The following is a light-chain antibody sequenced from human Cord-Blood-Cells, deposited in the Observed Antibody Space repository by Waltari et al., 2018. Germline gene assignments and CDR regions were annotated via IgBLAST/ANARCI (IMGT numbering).Light chain of an antibody. CDR3: CSYAGSYTYV. J-gene: IGLJ1*01. V-gene: IGLV2-11*01. Sequence: QSALTQPRSVSGSPGQSVTISCTGTSSDVGGYNYVSWYQQHPGKAPKLMIYDVSKRPPGAADRCSVSKSGNTASLTISGLQAEEEADDYCCSYAGSYTYVFGTGTKVTVL. CDR2: DVS. CDR1: SSDVGGYNY.